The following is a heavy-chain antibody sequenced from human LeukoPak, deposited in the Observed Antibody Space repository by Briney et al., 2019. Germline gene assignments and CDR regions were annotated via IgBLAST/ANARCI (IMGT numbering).Heavy chain of an antibody. CDR2: IGDSGRSS. V-gene: IGHV3-23*01. D-gene: IGHD3-16*02. CDR1: GFTFSDYA. Sequence: PGGSLGLSCVASGFTFSDYAMSWVRQAPGKGLEWVSGIGDSGRSSYYTDSVKGRCAISRDNSKNTVSLQINNLRTEDTAVYFCARHDSFIPFWGQGTLVTVTS. CDR3: ARHDSFIPF. J-gene: IGHJ4*02.